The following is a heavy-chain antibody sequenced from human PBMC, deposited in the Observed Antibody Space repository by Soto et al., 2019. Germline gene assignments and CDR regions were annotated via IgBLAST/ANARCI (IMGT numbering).Heavy chain of an antibody. J-gene: IGHJ4*02. V-gene: IGHV3-33*01. CDR3: ARGRVDGGELDL. CDR2: IWYDASNK. D-gene: IGHD1-26*01. CDR1: GFTFRTYG. Sequence: VQLVESGGGVVQPVRSLRLSCAASGFTFRTYGMYWVRQAPGKGLEWVAVIWYDASNKYHADSVKGRFTISRDNSENTLYLQMNSLRAEDTAVYYCARGRVDGGELDLWGQGTLVTVSS.